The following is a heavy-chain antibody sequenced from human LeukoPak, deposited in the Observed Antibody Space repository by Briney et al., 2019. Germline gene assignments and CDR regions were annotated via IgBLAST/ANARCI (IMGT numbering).Heavy chain of an antibody. D-gene: IGHD5-24*01. CDR1: GFIFSSYG. J-gene: IGHJ6*02. CDR3: ARDREMYYYYGMDV. CDR2: IWYDGSNK. V-gene: IGHV3-33*01. Sequence: SGRSLRLSCAASGFIFSSYGMHWVRQAPGKGLEWVAVIWYDGSNKYCADSVKGRFTISRDNSKNTLYVQMNSLRVEDTAVYYCARDREMYYYYGMDVWGQGTTVTVSS.